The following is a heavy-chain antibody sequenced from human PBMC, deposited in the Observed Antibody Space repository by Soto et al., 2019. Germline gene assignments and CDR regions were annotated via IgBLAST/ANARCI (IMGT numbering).Heavy chain of an antibody. Sequence: PGESLKISCKGSGYSFTTYWIGWVRQMPGKGLEWMGIIYPGDSDTRYSPSFQGQVTISADKSTSTAYLQWSSLKASDTAMYYCARRDDSPTAEYLQHWGQGTLVTVSS. CDR2: IYPGDSDT. D-gene: IGHD2-21*01. J-gene: IGHJ1*01. CDR1: GYSFTTYW. V-gene: IGHV5-51*01. CDR3: ARRDDSPTAEYLQH.